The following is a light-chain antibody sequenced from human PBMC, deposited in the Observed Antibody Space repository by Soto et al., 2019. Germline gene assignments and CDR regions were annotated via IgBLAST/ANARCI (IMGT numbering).Light chain of an antibody. CDR3: QSFDGSTVV. CDR2: EDN. J-gene: IGLJ2*01. V-gene: IGLV6-57*02. CDR1: SGSIASNY. Sequence: NFMLTQPHSVSESPGKTVIISCTGSSGSIASNYVQWYQQRPGSAPTTVIYEDNQRPSGVPDRFSGSIDSSSNSASLTISGLKNEEEADYYCQSFDGSTVVFGGGTKVTVL.